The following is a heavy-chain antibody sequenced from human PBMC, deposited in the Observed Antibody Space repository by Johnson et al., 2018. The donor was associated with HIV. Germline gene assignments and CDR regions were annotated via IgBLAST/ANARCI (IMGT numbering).Heavy chain of an antibody. D-gene: IGHD3-16*02. Sequence: QVQLVESGGGVVRPGRSLRLSCAASGFTFSNYPMHWVRQAPGKGLEWVAVISFDGSNKFYADSVKGRFTISRDNSKNTLYLQMDSLRAEDTAVYYCARVGYHDAFDIWGQGTMVTVSS. CDR3: ARVGYHDAFDI. J-gene: IGHJ3*02. CDR2: ISFDGSNK. CDR1: GFTFSNYP. V-gene: IGHV3-30*04.